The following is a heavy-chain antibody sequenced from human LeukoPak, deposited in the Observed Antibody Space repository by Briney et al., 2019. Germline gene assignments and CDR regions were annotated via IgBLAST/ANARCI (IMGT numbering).Heavy chain of an antibody. Sequence: GGSLRLSCAVSGITLSNYGMSWVRQAPGKGLEWVAAISDRGSRTNYADSVKGRFTISTDHPKNTLYLQMNSLRAEDTAVYLCAKRGVVIRVILVGFHKEAYYFDSWGQGALVTVSS. CDR3: AKRGVVIRVILVGFHKEAYYFDS. J-gene: IGHJ4*02. CDR2: ISDRGSRT. CDR1: GITLSNYG. V-gene: IGHV3-23*01. D-gene: IGHD3-22*01.